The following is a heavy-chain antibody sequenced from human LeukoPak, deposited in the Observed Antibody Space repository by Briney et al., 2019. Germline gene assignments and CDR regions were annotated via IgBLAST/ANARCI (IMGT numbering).Heavy chain of an antibody. J-gene: IGHJ4*02. CDR2: IPPSGVSI. D-gene: IGHD1-26*01. Sequence: ASVKVSCKASGYTFTNYYMRWVRQAPGQGLEWMGIIPPSGVSIYYAQKFQGRVTLTSDTSTSTVYMELSSLRYEDTDLYYCWLPSRGSYFDHWGQGTLVTVSS. CDR1: GYTFTNYY. V-gene: IGHV1-46*01. CDR3: WLPSRGSYFDH.